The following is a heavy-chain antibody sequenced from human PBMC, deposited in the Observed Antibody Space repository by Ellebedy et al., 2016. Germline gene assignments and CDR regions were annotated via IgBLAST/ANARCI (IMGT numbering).Heavy chain of an antibody. D-gene: IGHD5-12*01. CDR1: GFTFSNAW. CDR2: FKSKADGGSA. J-gene: IGHJ4*02. Sequence: GGSLRLXXAASGFTFSNAWMSWVRQRPGKGLEWVGRFKSKADGGSADYAAPVKGRFTISRDDSKNTLYLQMNSLKTEDTAVYYCTTDSLVYIVATTVGAFDYWGQGTLVTVSS. CDR3: TTDSLVYIVATTVGAFDY. V-gene: IGHV3-15*01.